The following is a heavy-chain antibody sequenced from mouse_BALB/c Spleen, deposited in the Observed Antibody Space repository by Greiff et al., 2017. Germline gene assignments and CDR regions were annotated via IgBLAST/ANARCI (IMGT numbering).Heavy chain of an antibody. J-gene: IGHJ3*01. V-gene: IGHV1-69*02. D-gene: IGHD2-2*01. CDR1: GYTFTSYW. CDR2: IYPSDSYT. CDR3: TRSEGYPAWFAY. Sequence: QVQLQQPGAELVRPGASVKLSCKASGYTFTSYWINWVKQRPGQGLEWIGNIYPSDSYTNYNQKFKDKATLTVDKSSSTAYMQLSSPTSEDSAVYYCTRSEGYPAWFAYWGQGTLVTVSA.